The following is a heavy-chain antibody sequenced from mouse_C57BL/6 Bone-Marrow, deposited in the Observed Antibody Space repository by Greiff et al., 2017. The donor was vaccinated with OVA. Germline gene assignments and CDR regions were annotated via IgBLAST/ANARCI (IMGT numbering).Heavy chain of an antibody. V-gene: IGHV1-76*01. J-gene: IGHJ1*03. D-gene: IGHD1-1*01. CDR1: GYTFTDYY. CDR2: IYPGSGNT. CDR3: ARGSLLLWYFDV. Sequence: QVQLKESGAELVRPGASVKLSCKASGYTFTDYYINWVKQRPGQGLEWIARIYPGSGNTYYNEKFKGKATLTAEKSSSTAYMQLSSLTSEDSAVYFCARGSLLLWYFDVWGTGTTVTVSS.